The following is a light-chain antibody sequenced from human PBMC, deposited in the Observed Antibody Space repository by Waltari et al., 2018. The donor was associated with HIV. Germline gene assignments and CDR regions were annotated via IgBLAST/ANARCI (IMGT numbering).Light chain of an antibody. V-gene: IGLV1-44*01. Sequence: QSVLTQPPSASGTPGQRVTISCSGSSSNIGSNTVNWYQQLPGTAPKPLISSNKQRPSGVPDRFPGSQSGTSAALAIKGLQTEDEADYYCAAWDDSLNGRVFGGGTKLTVL. CDR3: AAWDDSLNGRV. J-gene: IGLJ2*01. CDR1: SSNIGSNT. CDR2: SNK.